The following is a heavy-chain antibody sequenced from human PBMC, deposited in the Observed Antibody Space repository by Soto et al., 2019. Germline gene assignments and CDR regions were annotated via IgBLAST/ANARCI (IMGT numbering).Heavy chain of an antibody. J-gene: IGHJ6*02. CDR1: GFTFSSYW. D-gene: IGHD2-21*01. Sequence: GGSLRLSCAASGFTFSSYWMHWVRQAPGKGLVWVSRINSDGSSTSYADSVKGRFTISRDNAKNTLYLQMNSLRAEDTAVYYCAREFRHRGPAYYYGMDVWGQGTTVTVSS. V-gene: IGHV3-74*01. CDR2: INSDGSST. CDR3: AREFRHRGPAYYYGMDV.